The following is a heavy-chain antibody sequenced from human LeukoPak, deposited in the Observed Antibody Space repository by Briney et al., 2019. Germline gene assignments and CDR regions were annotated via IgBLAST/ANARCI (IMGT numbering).Heavy chain of an antibody. CDR1: GFTFSSYW. Sequence: PGGSLRLSRAASGFTFSSYWMSWVRQAPGKGLEWVANIKQDGSEKYYVDSVKGRFTISRDNAKNSLYLQTNSLRAEDTAVYYCAREAEMATIADIWGQGTMVTVSS. CDR2: IKQDGSEK. CDR3: AREAEMATIADI. D-gene: IGHD5-24*01. V-gene: IGHV3-7*01. J-gene: IGHJ3*02.